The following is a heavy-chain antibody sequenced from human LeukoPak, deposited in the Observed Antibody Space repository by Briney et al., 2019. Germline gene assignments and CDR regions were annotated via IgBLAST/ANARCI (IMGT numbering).Heavy chain of an antibody. Sequence: ASVTVACKASGYSFTSNYMHWVRQVPAQGLGWMGVINPSGGSTSYDQKYPVRVTMTRDKSTSTGYMQLSSLRSEDPAVYYCARAPREDIVATIDNWGPGTPVT. CDR1: GYSFTSNY. CDR2: INPSGGST. D-gene: IGHD5-12*01. V-gene: IGHV1-46*01. J-gene: IGHJ4*02. CDR3: ARAPREDIVATIDN.